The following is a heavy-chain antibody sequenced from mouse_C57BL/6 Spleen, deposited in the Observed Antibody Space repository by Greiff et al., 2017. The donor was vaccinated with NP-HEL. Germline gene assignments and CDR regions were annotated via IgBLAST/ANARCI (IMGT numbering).Heavy chain of an antibody. CDR1: GYTFTDYN. J-gene: IGHJ2*01. CDR2: INPNNGGT. Sequence: EVQRVESGPELVKPGASVKMSCKASGYTFTDYNMHWVKQSHGKSLEWIGYINPNNGGTSYNQKFKGKATLTVNKSSSTAYMELRSLTSEDSAVYYCARGAYDGFLDYWGQGTTLTVSS. V-gene: IGHV1-22*01. CDR3: ARGAYDGFLDY. D-gene: IGHD2-3*01.